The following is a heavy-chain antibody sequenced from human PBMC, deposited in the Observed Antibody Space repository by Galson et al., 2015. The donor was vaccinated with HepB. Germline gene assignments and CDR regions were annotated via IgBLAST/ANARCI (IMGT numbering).Heavy chain of an antibody. D-gene: IGHD2-15*01. J-gene: IGHJ6*02. V-gene: IGHV3-30*04. Sequence: SLRLSCAASGFTFSSYAMHWVRQAPGKGLEWVAVISYDGSNKYYADSVKGRFTISRDNSKNTLYLQMNSLRAEDTAVYYCARDEVVVAATQLIYYYYYGMDVWGQGTTVTVSS. CDR1: GFTFSSYA. CDR2: ISYDGSNK. CDR3: ARDEVVVAATQLIYYYYYGMDV.